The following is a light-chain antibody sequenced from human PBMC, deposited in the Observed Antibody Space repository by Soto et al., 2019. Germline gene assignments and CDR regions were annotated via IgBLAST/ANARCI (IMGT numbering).Light chain of an antibody. CDR1: QDISNN. Sequence: DIQMTQSPSSLSASVGDTVSITCRASQDISNNLAWLQQKPGKAPKSLISAVSNLQSGVPSRFSGSGSWTDFTLTISSLQPEDFATYYCQQYKVYPRTFGGGTKV. J-gene: IGKJ4*01. CDR2: AVS. V-gene: IGKV1-16*01. CDR3: QQYKVYPRT.